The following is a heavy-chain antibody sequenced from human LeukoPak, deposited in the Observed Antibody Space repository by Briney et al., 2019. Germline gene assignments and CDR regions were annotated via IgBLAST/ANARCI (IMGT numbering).Heavy chain of an antibody. CDR1: GGTFSSYA. V-gene: IGHV1-69*04. Sequence: SVKVSCKASGGTFSSYAINWVRQAPGQRGGWMGRIIPILGIANYAQKFQGRVTITADKSTSTAYMELSSLRSEDTAVYYCARYSSSCFDPWGQGTLVTVFS. CDR2: IIPILGIA. CDR3: ARYSSSCFDP. D-gene: IGHD6-13*01. J-gene: IGHJ5*02.